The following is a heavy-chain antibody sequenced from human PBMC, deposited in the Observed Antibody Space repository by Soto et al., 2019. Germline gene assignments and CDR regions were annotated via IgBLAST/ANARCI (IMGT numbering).Heavy chain of an antibody. J-gene: IGHJ5*02. CDR1: GFTFRSYA. CDR3: ATGIA. D-gene: IGHD2-15*01. Sequence: EVQLLESGGGLVQPGGSLRLSCAASGFTFRSYAMSWVRQAPGKGLEWVSVIADSRDRTYYADSVKGRFTISRDNSKNTLYLQMHNLRAADTATYYCATGIAWGQGTRVTVSS. V-gene: IGHV3-23*01. CDR2: IADSRDRT.